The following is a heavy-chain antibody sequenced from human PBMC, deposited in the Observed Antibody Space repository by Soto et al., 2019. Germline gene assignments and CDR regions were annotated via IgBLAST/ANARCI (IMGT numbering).Heavy chain of an antibody. CDR3: ATDLDYCSGGSCLGTYFDY. CDR1: GGTFSSYA. V-gene: IGHV1-69*13. D-gene: IGHD2-15*01. Sequence: SVKVSCKASGGTFSSYAISWVRQAPGQGLEWMGGIIPIFGTANYAQKFQGRVTITADESTSTAALELSSLRSEDTAVYYCATDLDYCSGGSCLGTYFDYWGQGTLVTVSS. CDR2: IIPIFGTA. J-gene: IGHJ4*02.